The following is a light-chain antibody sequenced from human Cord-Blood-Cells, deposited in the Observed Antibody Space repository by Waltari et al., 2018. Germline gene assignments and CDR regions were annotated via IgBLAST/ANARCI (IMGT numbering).Light chain of an antibody. J-gene: IGLJ3*02. CDR3: SSYADSNNLV. V-gene: IGLV2-8*01. Sequence: QSALTQPPSASGSPGTSVTITCTVPSREVCGYNYLSWYQQHPGKAPKPMIYEVSKRPSGVPDRFSGSKSGNTPSLTVSGLQAEDEADYYCSSYADSNNLVFGGGTKLTVL. CDR2: EVS. CDR1: SREVCGYNY.